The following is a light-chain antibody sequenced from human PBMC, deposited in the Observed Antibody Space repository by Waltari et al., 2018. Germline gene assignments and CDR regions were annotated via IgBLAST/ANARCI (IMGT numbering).Light chain of an antibody. CDR2: KAS. J-gene: IGKJ4*01. CDR3: QQYQSFSLT. V-gene: IGKV1-5*03. CDR1: QSIVNW. Sequence: DIQMTQSPSTLSASLGDRVTITCRASQSIVNWLAWYQQKPGKSPKLLIYKASIVENGTPSRFTGSASGTEFTLIISSLQPDDFATYYCQQYQSFSLTFGGGTKVEMK.